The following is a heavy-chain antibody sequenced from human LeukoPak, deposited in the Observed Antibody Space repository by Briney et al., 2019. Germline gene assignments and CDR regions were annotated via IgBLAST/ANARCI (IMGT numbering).Heavy chain of an antibody. CDR3: ARAKADILTGYYLYFDY. CDR2: IYPGDSDT. V-gene: IGHV5-51*01. Sequence: GESLKISCKGSGYSFTSYWIGWVRQMPGKGLEWMGIIYPGDSDTRYSPSFQGQVTISADKSISTAYLQWSSLKASDTAMYYCARAKADILTGYYLYFDYWGQGTLVTVSS. CDR1: GYSFTSYW. J-gene: IGHJ4*02. D-gene: IGHD3-9*01.